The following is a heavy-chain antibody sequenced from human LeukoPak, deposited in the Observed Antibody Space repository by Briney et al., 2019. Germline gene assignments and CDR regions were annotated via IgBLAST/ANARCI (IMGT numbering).Heavy chain of an antibody. CDR2: INPNSGGK. D-gene: IGHD3-22*01. J-gene: IGHJ4*02. V-gene: IGHV1-2*06. CDR3: ARDLYDSSGYKFDY. CDR1: GYTFTGYY. Sequence: ASVKVSCKASGYTFTGYYMHWVRQAPGQGLEWMGRINPNSGGKNYSQKFQGRVTMTRDTAIRTAYMKLSRLRSDDTAVYYCARDLYDSSGYKFDYWGQGTLVTVSS.